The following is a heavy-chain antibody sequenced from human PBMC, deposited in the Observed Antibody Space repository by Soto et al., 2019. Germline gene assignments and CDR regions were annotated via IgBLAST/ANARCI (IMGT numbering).Heavy chain of an antibody. CDR1: GFTFTSYS. CDR3: ARESEDLTSNFDY. J-gene: IGHJ4*02. V-gene: IGHV3-21*06. CDR2: ISSTTNYI. Sequence: PGGSLRLSCAASGFTFTSYSMNWVRRAPGKGLEWVSSISSTTNYIYYGDSMKGRFTISRDNAKNSLYLEMNSLRAEDTAVYYCARESEDLTSNFDYWGQGTLVTVSS.